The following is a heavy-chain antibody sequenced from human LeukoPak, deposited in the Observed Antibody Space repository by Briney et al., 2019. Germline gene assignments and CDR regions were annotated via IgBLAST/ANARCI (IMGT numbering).Heavy chain of an antibody. CDR2: SRNKASSYTT. CDR3: ARDKRYSSGTAYYFDY. V-gene: IGHV3-72*01. CDR1: GFKFSDHY. Sequence: GGSLRLSCAASGFKFSDHYIDWVRQAPGKGLEWVGRSRNKASSYTTEYAASVEGRFTISRDVSESSLYLQMNSLRTEDTAVYYCARDKRYSSGTAYYFDYWGQGTLVTVSS. D-gene: IGHD6-19*01. J-gene: IGHJ4*02.